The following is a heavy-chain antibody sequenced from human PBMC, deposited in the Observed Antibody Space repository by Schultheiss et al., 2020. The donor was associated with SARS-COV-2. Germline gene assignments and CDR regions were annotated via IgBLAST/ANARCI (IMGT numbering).Heavy chain of an antibody. CDR3: ARRSRDSSGWYPDY. CDR2: ISSSGSTI. Sequence: GESLKISCAASGFTFSSYEMNWVRQAPGKGLEWVSYISSSGSTIYYADSVKGRFTISRDNAKNSLYLQMNSLRAEDTAVYYCARRSRDSSGWYPDYWGQGTLVTVSS. V-gene: IGHV3-48*03. D-gene: IGHD6-19*01. J-gene: IGHJ4*02. CDR1: GFTFSSYE.